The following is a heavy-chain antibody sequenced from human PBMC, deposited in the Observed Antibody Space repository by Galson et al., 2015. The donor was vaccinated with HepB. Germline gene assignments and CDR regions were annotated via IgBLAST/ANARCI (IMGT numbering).Heavy chain of an antibody. CDR3: ARVVGIAAARGWFDP. D-gene: IGHD6-13*01. V-gene: IGHV1-69*13. Sequence: SVKVSCKASGGTFSSYAISWVRQAPGQGLEWMGGIIPIFGTANYAQKFQGRVTITADESTSTAYMELSSLRSEDTAVYYCARVVGIAAARGWFDPWGQGTLVTVSS. CDR1: GGTFSSYA. J-gene: IGHJ5*02. CDR2: IIPIFGTA.